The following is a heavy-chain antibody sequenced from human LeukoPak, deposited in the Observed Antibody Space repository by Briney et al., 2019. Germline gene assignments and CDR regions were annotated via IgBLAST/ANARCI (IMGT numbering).Heavy chain of an antibody. CDR1: GGSISSPNW. CDR3: ARTYSIGWSLGVFDI. CDR2: ISHSGTT. J-gene: IGHJ3*02. D-gene: IGHD6-19*01. V-gene: IGHV4-4*02. Sequence: SETLSLTCVVSGGSISSPNWWSWVRQPPGKGLEWIGEISHSGTTNYSPSLKSRVTISVDTSKNQFSLRLSSVTAADTAVYYCARTYSIGWSLGVFDIWGQGTMVTVSS.